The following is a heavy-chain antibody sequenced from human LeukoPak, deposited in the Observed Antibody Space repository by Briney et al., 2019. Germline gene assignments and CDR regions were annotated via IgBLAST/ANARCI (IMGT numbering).Heavy chain of an antibody. V-gene: IGHV3-33*01. CDR3: ARDRYGDHDYYYGMDV. D-gene: IGHD4-17*01. CDR2: KWYEGSNK. J-gene: IGHJ6*02. CDR1: RFTFSNYG. Sequence: GGSLRLSCAASRFTFSNYGMHWVRQAPGKGLEWLVVKWYEGSNKYYAHFVKGSFTISRDNSKNTLCRQMNSLRAEDTAVYYCARDRYGDHDYYYGMDVWGQGTTVTVSS.